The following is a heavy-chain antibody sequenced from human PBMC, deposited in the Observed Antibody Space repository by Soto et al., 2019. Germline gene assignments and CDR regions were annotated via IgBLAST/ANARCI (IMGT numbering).Heavy chain of an antibody. V-gene: IGHV1-3*01. Sequence: QVQLVQSGAEVKKPGASVKDSCKASGYTFTSYAMHWVRQAPGQRLEWMGWINAGNGNTKYSQKFQGRVTITRDTAASTAYMELSSLRSEDTAVYYCARSPGYSYGDYWVQGALVTVSS. CDR2: INAGNGNT. CDR1: GYTFTSYA. J-gene: IGHJ4*02. CDR3: ARSPGYSYGDY. D-gene: IGHD5-18*01.